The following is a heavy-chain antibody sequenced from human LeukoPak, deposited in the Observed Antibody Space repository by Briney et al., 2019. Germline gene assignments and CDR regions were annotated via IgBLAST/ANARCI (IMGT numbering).Heavy chain of an antibody. D-gene: IGHD3-10*01. Sequence: ASVKVSCKASGYTFTSYDINWVRQATGQGLEWMGWMNPNSGNTGYAQKFQGRVTITRNTSISTAYMELSSLRSEDTAVYYCARGARRKLLWFGELTSWGQGTLGTVSS. V-gene: IGHV1-8*03. J-gene: IGHJ5*02. CDR2: MNPNSGNT. CDR3: ARGARRKLLWFGELTS. CDR1: GYTFTSYD.